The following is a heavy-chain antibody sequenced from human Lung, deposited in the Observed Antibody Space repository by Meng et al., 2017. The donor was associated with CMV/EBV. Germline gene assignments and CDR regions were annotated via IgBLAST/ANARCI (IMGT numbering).Heavy chain of an antibody. Sequence: GESXKISCTASGYSFTSYWIGWVRQMPGKGLEWMGIIYPGDSDTRYSPSFQGQVTISADKSISTAYLQWSSLKASDTAMYYCAVAPGWELLGWFDPWGQGTLVTVSS. CDR1: GYSFTSYW. CDR3: AVAPGWELLGWFDP. D-gene: IGHD1-26*01. V-gene: IGHV5-51*01. J-gene: IGHJ5*02. CDR2: IYPGDSDT.